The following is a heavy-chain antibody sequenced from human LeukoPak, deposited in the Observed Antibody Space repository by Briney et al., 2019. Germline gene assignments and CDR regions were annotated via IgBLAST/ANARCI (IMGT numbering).Heavy chain of an antibody. J-gene: IGHJ6*04. CDR1: GGSFSGYY. CDR3: ARAAAKYYYGMDV. D-gene: IGHD6-13*01. V-gene: IGHV4-34*01. Sequence: SETLSLTCAVYGGSFSGYYWSWIRQPPGKGLEWIGEINHSGSTNYNPSLKCRVTISVDTSKNQFSLKLSSVTAADTAVYYCARAAAKYYYGMDVWGKGTTVTVSS. CDR2: INHSGST.